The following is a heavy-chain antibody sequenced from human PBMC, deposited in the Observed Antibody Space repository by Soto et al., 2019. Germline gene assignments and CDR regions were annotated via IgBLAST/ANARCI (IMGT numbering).Heavy chain of an antibody. Sequence: PSETLSLTCTVSGGSISSSSYYWGWIRQPPGKGLEWIGSIYYSGSTYYNPSLKSRVTISVDTSKNQFSLKLSSVTAADTAVYYCARASIAVAGMWESGISRFDYWGQGTLVTVSS. J-gene: IGHJ4*02. V-gene: IGHV4-39*01. CDR3: ARASIAVAGMWESGISRFDY. CDR1: GGSISSSSYY. D-gene: IGHD6-19*01. CDR2: IYYSGST.